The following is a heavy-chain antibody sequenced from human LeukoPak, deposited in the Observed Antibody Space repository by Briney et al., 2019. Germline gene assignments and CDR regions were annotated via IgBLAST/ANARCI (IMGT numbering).Heavy chain of an antibody. CDR3: ARGRRGIGGDLIYGMDV. CDR2: INHNGST. D-gene: IGHD2-21*02. V-gene: IGHV4-34*01. CDR1: GGSFSGYY. J-gene: IGHJ6*04. Sequence: SETLSLTCAVSGGSFSGYYWSWIRQPPGKGREWIGEINHNGSTNYNPSLKSRVTITVDTSKNQFSLKLSSVTAADTAVYYCARGRRGIGGDLIYGMDVWGKGTTVTVSS.